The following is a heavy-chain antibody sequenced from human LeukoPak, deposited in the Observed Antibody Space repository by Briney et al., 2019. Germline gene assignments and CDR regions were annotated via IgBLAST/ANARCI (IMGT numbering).Heavy chain of an antibody. D-gene: IGHD4-17*01. CDR2: GFYSGSA. CDR1: GVSISGSSYY. CDR3: ARLRGAMTPVTSDFDY. V-gene: IGHV4-39*01. Sequence: SETLSLTCTVSGVSISGSSYYWAWIRQPPGKGLEWIGSGFYSGSAYYNPSLKSRVTISVDTSKNQFSLNLSSVTAADTAVYYCARLRGAMTPVTSDFDYWGQGTLVTVSS. J-gene: IGHJ4*02.